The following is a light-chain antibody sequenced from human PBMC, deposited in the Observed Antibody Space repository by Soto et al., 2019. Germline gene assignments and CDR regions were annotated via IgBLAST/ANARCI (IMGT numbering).Light chain of an antibody. CDR1: NIKSKS. CDR2: DDS. CDR3: QVWDTGNDHVV. V-gene: IGLV3-21*02. Sequence: SYELTQTPSVSVAPGQTARITCGGNNIKSKSVHWYQQRPGQAPVLVVHDDSDRPSGIPERFSGYNSENTATLIITRVEAVDEADYYCQVWDTGNDHVVFGGGTKLTVL. J-gene: IGLJ2*01.